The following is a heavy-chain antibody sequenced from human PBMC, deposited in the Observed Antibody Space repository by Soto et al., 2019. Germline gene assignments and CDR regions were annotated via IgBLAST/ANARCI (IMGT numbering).Heavy chain of an antibody. D-gene: IGHD3-9*01. CDR2: IYHSGST. V-gene: IGHV4-4*02. CDR3: ASLNFDILTGYYAFDL. CDR1: GGSISSSNW. J-gene: IGHJ3*01. Sequence: PSETLSLTCAVSGGSISSSNWWSWVRQPPGKGLEWIGEIYHSGSTNYNPSLKSRVTTSLDTSKNQFSLKLSSVTAADTAIYYCASLNFDILTGYYAFDLWGQGTMVTVSS.